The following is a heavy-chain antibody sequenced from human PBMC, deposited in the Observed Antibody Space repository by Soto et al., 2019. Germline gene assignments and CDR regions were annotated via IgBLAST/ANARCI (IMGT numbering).Heavy chain of an antibody. Sequence: GGSLRLSCAASGFTFSSYGMHWVRQAPGKGLEWVAVISYDGSNEYYADSVKGRFTISRDNSKNTLYLQMNSLRAEDTAVYYCAVVVAGAFDIWGQGTMVTVSS. V-gene: IGHV3-30*03. CDR1: GFTFSSYG. CDR3: AVVVAGAFDI. CDR2: ISYDGSNE. D-gene: IGHD2-15*01. J-gene: IGHJ3*02.